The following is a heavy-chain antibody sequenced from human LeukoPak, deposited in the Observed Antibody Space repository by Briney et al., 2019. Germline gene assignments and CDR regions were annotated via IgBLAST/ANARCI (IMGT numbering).Heavy chain of an antibody. CDR1: GYTFTSYD. D-gene: IGHD4-23*01. J-gene: IGHJ4*02. CDR2: MNPNSGNT. CDR3: ASELRWQPQ. V-gene: IGHV1-8*01. Sequence: GASVKVSCKASGYTFTSYDVNWVRQATGQGLEWMGWMNPNSGNTGYAQKFQGRIIMTSDNSISTAYLELSNLRSEDTAVYYCASELRWQPQWGQGTLVTVSS.